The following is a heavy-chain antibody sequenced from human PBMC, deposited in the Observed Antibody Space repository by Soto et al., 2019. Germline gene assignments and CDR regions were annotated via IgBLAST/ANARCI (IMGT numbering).Heavy chain of an antibody. CDR2: ISSDGRDT. CDR3: AKSVPGRAYTGGGCHRTFDY. D-gene: IGHD2-8*02. Sequence: QVQLVESGGGVVQPEESLRLSCAASGFNFETYVMHWVRQAPGKGLEWVAAISSDGRDTFYAYSVEGRFTIPRDNSKTPLYLQMNSLRSEDTSVYSCAKSVPGRAYTGGGCHRTFDYWGQGTLVTVSS. J-gene: IGHJ4*02. CDR1: GFNFETYV. V-gene: IGHV3-30*18.